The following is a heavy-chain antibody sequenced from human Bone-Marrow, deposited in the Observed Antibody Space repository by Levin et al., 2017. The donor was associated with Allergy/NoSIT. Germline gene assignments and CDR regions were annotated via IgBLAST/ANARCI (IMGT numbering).Heavy chain of an antibody. Sequence: GESLKISCAASGFTFSNSRMNWVRQAPGKGLEWVSYISDSSSSIFYADSVKGRFTISRDNAKNSLFLQMNSLRDEDTAVYYCARDCPHLSYSSTWYYYYGMDVWGQGTTVTVSS. D-gene: IGHD6-13*01. V-gene: IGHV3-48*02. CDR3: ARDCPHLSYSSTWYYYYGMDV. CDR1: GFTFSNSR. J-gene: IGHJ6*02. CDR2: ISDSSSSI.